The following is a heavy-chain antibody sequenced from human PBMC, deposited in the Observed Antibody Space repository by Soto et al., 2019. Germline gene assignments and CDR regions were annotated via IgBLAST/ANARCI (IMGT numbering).Heavy chain of an antibody. V-gene: IGHV1-46*01. CDR1: GYTFTSYY. J-gene: IGHJ5*02. CDR2: INPSGGST. Sequence: ASVKVSCKASGYTFTSYYMHWVRQAPGQGLEWMGIINPSGGSTSYAQKFQGRVTMTRDTSTSTVYMELSSLRSEDTAVYYCAREIEHPYYDFWSGYYRAWFDPWGQGTLVTVSS. CDR3: AREIEHPYYDFWSGYYRAWFDP. D-gene: IGHD3-3*01.